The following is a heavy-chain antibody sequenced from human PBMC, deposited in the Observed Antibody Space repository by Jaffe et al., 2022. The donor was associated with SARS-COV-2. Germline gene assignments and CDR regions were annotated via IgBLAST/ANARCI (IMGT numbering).Heavy chain of an antibody. CDR2: IWYDGSNK. Sequence: QVQLVESGGGVVQPGRSLRLSCAASGFTFSSYGMHWVRQAPGKGLEWVAVIWYDGSNKYYADSVKGRFTISRDNSKNTLYLQMNSLRAEDTAVYYCARCHGACSSSWYSFYYYGMDVWGQGTTVTVSS. CDR3: ARCHGACSSSWYSFYYYGMDV. D-gene: IGHD6-13*01. V-gene: IGHV3-33*01. CDR1: GFTFSSYG. J-gene: IGHJ6*02.